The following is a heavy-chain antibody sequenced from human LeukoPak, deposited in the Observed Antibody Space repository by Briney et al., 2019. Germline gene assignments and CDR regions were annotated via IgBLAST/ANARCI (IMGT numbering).Heavy chain of an antibody. CDR2: INKEGSAT. CDR3: ATWAFYHSLDV. Sequence: PGGSLRLSCEASGFTFDAYAMHWVRQAPGKGLEWVSLINKEGSATYYADSGKGRFTISRDNSTNSLYLQMNSLRSEDTALYYCATWAFYHSLDVWGQGTTVTVSS. CDR1: GFTFDAYA. V-gene: IGHV3-43*02. J-gene: IGHJ6*02.